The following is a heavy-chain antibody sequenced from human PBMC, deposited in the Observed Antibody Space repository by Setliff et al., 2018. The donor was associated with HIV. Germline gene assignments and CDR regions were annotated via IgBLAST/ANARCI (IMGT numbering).Heavy chain of an antibody. Sequence: GGSLRLSCAGSGFTFSSNWISWVRQAPGKGLEWVANIKQDGSEKYYVESVKGRLTISRDNANNSLYLQMNSLRAEDTAGYYCARGARGYSYGWGQGTLVTVSS. V-gene: IGHV3-7*01. D-gene: IGHD5-18*01. CDR1: GFTFSSNW. J-gene: IGHJ4*02. CDR3: ARGARGYSYG. CDR2: IKQDGSEK.